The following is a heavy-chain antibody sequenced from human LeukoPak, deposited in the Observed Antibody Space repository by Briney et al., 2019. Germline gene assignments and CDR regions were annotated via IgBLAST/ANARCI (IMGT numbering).Heavy chain of an antibody. V-gene: IGHV4-4*07. CDR1: DGSISSYY. D-gene: IGHD6-13*01. Sequence: PSETLSLTCTVSDGSISSYYWSWIRQPAGKGLEWIGRIYTSGSTNYNPSLKSRVTMSVDTSKNQFSLKLSSVTAADTAVYYCARGGYSSSWYYFDYWGQGTLVTVSS. J-gene: IGHJ4*02. CDR3: ARGGYSSSWYYFDY. CDR2: IYTSGST.